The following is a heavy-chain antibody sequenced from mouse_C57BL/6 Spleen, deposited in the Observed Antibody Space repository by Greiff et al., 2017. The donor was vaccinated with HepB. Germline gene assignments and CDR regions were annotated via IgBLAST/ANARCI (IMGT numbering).Heavy chain of an antibody. CDR1: GYTFTSYW. CDR3: ARGDGYYHDY. V-gene: IGHV1-61*01. J-gene: IGHJ2*01. Sequence: QVQLQQPGAELVRPGSSAKLSCKASGYTFTSYWMDWVKQRPGQGLEWIGNIYPSDSETHYNQKFKDKATLTVDKSSSTAYMQLSSLTSEDSAVYYCARGDGYYHDYWGQGTTLTVSS. CDR2: IYPSDSET. D-gene: IGHD2-3*01.